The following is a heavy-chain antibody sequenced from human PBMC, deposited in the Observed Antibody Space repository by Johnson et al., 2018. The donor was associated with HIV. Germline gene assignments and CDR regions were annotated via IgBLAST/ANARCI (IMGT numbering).Heavy chain of an antibody. CDR3: ARAYSGSYINDAFDI. CDR2: IGTAGDT. CDR1: GFTFSSYD. D-gene: IGHD1-26*01. Sequence: EVQLVESGGGVVQPGRSLRLSCAASGFTFSSYDMHWVRQATGKGLEWVSAIGTAGDTYYPGSVKGRFTISRENAKNSLYLQMNSLRAGDTAVYYCARAYSGSYINDAFDIWGQGTMVTVSS. J-gene: IGHJ3*02. V-gene: IGHV3-13*01.